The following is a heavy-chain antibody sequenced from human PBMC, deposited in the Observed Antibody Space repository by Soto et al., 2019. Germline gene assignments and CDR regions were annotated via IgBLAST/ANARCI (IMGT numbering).Heavy chain of an antibody. D-gene: IGHD5-18*01. CDR3: ARDEVATADYFDY. V-gene: IGHV3-21*01. J-gene: IGHJ4*02. CDR2: ISSSGGYI. CDR1: GFSFSGYS. Sequence: GGSLRLSCASSGFSFSGYSMDWVRQAPGKGLEWVSSISSSGGYIYYVDSVKGRFTISRDNAKNSLYLQMSGLRAEDTAVYYCARDEVATADYFDYWGQGTLVTVSS.